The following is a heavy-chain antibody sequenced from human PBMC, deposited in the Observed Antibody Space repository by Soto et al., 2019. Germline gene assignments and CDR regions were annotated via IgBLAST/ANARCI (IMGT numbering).Heavy chain of an antibody. CDR1: GFTSSDYY. CDR3: ARIDPGMDQWLAIDY. D-gene: IGHD6-19*01. V-gene: IGHV3-11*06. J-gene: IGHJ4*01. Sequence: GGSLRLSCAASGFTSSDYYMNWIRQAPGKGLEWVSYISSSGYTNYADSVKGRFTISRDNAKNSLYLQMNSLRVEDTAVYYCARIDPGMDQWLAIDYWGHGTLVTVSS. CDR2: ISSSGYT.